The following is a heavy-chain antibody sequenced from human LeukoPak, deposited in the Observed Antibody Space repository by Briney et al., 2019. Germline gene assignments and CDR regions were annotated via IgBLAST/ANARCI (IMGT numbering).Heavy chain of an antibody. J-gene: IGHJ4*02. V-gene: IGHV3-23*01. CDR2: ISDSGRST. D-gene: IGHD3-9*01. CDR3: AKDLRLRYFDWSFDY. Sequence: GGSLRVSCAASGFTFSSYAMSWVRQAPGKGLEWVSAISDSGRSTYYADSVKGRFTISRDNSKNTLYLQMNSLRAEDTAVYYCAKDLRLRYFDWSFDYWGQGTLVTVSS. CDR1: GFTFSSYA.